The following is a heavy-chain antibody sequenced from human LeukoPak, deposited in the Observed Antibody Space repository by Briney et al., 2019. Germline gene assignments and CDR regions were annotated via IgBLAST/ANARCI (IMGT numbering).Heavy chain of an antibody. CDR3: ATGYSSSWEEDYYYYGMDV. D-gene: IGHD6-13*01. J-gene: IGHJ6*02. Sequence: ASVKVSCKASGGTFSSYAISWVRQAPGQGLEWMGRIIPILGIANYAQKFQGRVTITADKSTSTAYMELSSLRSEDTAVYYCATGYSSSWEEDYYYYGMDVWGQGTTVTVSS. V-gene: IGHV1-69*04. CDR2: IIPILGIA. CDR1: GGTFSSYA.